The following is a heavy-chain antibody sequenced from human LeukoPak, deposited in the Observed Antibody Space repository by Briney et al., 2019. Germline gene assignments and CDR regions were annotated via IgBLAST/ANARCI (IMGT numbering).Heavy chain of an antibody. CDR2: ISSSGSSI. V-gene: IGHV3-11*01. D-gene: IGHD4-17*01. CDR1: GFTFSDYY. J-gene: IGHJ4*02. Sequence: GGSLRLSCAASGFTFSDYYMSWIRQAPGKGLEWVSYISSSGSSIYYADSVKGRFTISRDNAKNSLYLQMNSLRAEDTAVYYCAINYGDPRFDYWGQGTLVTVSS. CDR3: AINYGDPRFDY.